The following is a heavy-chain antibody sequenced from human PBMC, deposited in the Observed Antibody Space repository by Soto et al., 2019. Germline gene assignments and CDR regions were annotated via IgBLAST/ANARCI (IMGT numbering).Heavy chain of an antibody. CDR2: INTGNGNT. CDR3: ARALTRFLDWIPENYYYGMDV. D-gene: IGHD3-3*01. CDR1: GYTFTSHA. J-gene: IGHJ6*02. V-gene: IGHV1-3*04. Sequence: QAQLVQSGAEVKKPGASVKVSCKASGYTFTSHAIHWVRQAPGQRLEWMGWINTGNGNTKYSQKFQGRVTFARDIFAATAYMEVSGLRSEDTAVYYCARALTRFLDWIPENYYYGMDVWGQGTTVTVSS.